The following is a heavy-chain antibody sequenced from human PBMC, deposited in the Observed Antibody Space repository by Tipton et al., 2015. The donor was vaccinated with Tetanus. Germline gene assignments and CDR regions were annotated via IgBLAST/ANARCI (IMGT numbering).Heavy chain of an antibody. D-gene: IGHD3-22*01. J-gene: IGHJ5*02. CDR2: ISSSGSTI. CDR1: GFTFSSYE. CDR3: ARGGITMIEGWFDP. Sequence: SLRLSCAASGFTFSSYEMNWVRQAPGKGQEWVSYISSSGSTIYYADSVKGRFTISSDNAKNSLYLQMNSLRAEDTAVYYCARGGITMIEGWFDPWGQGTLVTVSS. V-gene: IGHV3-48*03.